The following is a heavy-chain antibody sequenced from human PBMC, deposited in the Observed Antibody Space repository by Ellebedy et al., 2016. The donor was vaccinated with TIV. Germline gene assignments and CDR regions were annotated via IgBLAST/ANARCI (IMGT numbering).Heavy chain of an antibody. V-gene: IGHV1-69*13. D-gene: IGHD6-19*01. CDR3: ARGPPGYSSGWYDY. CDR2: IIPIFGTA. Sequence: AASVKVSCKASGGTFSSYAISWVRQAPGQGLEWMGGIIPIFGTANYAQTFQGIVTITADESTSTAYMEVSSLRSEDTAVYYCARGPPGYSSGWYDYWGQGTLVTVSS. CDR1: GGTFSSYA. J-gene: IGHJ4*02.